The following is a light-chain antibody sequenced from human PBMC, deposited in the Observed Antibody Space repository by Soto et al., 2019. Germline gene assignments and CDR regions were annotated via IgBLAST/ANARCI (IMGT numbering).Light chain of an antibody. Sequence: QSGLTQPASVSGSPGHSITMSCSDVGFYGLVSWYQQHPGKVPKLMIYDVSKRPSGVSERFSGSKSGNTAYLTISALQADDEADYYCSLDAGSSIYVFGTGTKVTVL. CDR3: SLDAGSSIYV. J-gene: IGLJ1*01. V-gene: IGLV2-23*02. CDR2: DVS. CDR1: DVGFYGL.